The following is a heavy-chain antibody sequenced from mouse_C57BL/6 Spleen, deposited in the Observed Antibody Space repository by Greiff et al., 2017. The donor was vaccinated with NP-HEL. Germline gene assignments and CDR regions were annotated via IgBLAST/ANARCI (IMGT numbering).Heavy chain of an antibody. V-gene: IGHV1-9*01. CDR3: ARTIYYYGSSYGWFAY. CDR1: GYTFTGYW. CDR2: ILPGSGST. D-gene: IGHD1-1*01. J-gene: IGHJ3*01. Sequence: QVQLQQSGAELMKPGASVKLSCKATGYTFTGYWIEWVKQRPGHGLEWIGEILPGSGSTNYNEKFKGKATFTADTSSNTAYMQLSSLTTEDSAIYYCARTIYYYGSSYGWFAYWGQGTLVTVSA.